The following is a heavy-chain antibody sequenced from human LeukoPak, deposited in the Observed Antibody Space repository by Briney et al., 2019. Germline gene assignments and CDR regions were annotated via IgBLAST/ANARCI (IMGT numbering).Heavy chain of an antibody. CDR3: ARDIGYDAFDI. V-gene: IGHV3-7*01. Sequence: QPGGSLRLSCAASGFTFSNYWMTWVRQAPGKGLEWVANIKDDGSEKYYVDSVKGRFTISRDNAKISLYLQMNSLRVEDTAVYYCARDIGYDAFDIWGQGTMVTVSS. D-gene: IGHD2-15*01. CDR1: GFTFSNYW. CDR2: IKDDGSEK. J-gene: IGHJ3*02.